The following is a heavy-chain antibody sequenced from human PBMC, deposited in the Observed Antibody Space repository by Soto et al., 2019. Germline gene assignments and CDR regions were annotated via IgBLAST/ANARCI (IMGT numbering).Heavy chain of an antibody. CDR2: ISTSDGNT. CDR1: GYVFSNFG. D-gene: IGHD6-19*01. J-gene: IGHJ3*01. V-gene: IGHV1-18*04. CDR3: ARWAFASNDWYLGALDV. Sequence: QGQLVQSGPEVRDPGASVKVSCKTSGYVFSNFGVTWVRQAPGQGPEWLGWISTSDGNTNYAQKLQERVTLTTDTAPTTAYMELRGLTFDDTAVYYCARWAFASNDWYLGALDVWGQGTLVTVSS.